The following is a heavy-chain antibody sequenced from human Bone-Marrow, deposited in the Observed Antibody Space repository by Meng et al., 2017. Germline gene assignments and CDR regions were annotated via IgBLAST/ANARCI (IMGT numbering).Heavy chain of an antibody. J-gene: IGHJ4*02. CDR1: GFTFTSYS. Sequence: EVQLVESGGGLDKPGGSLILSCAASGFTFTSYSMNWVRQPPGQGLEWVGRIKSNSDGGTTDYAAPVKGRFTISRDDSKNTLYLQMNSLITEDTAVYFCATGAAAADHWGQGTLVTVSS. D-gene: IGHD6-13*01. V-gene: IGHV3-15*01. CDR2: IKSNSDGGTT. CDR3: ATGAAAADH.